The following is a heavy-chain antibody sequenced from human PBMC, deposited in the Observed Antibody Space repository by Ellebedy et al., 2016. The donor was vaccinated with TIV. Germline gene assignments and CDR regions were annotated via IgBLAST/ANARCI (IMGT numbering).Heavy chain of an antibody. CDR2: INSDGSTT. V-gene: IGHV3-74*01. CDR1: GFTFSSHW. CDR3: ARGQVEDVVRGVSIDY. D-gene: IGHD3-10*01. Sequence: GESLKTSCAVSGFTFSSHWMHWVRQAPGKGLVWVSHINSDGSTTRYADSVKGRFTISRDNAKNTLYLQMNSLRAEDTAVYYCARGQVEDVVRGVSIDYWGQGTLVTVSS. J-gene: IGHJ4*02.